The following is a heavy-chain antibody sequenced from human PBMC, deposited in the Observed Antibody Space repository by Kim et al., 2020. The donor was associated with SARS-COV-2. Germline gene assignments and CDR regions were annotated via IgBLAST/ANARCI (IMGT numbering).Heavy chain of an antibody. CDR1: GGSINSADYY. D-gene: IGHD3-22*01. Sequence: SETLSLTCTVSGGSINSADYYWSWIRQHPGKGLEWIGYIYYSGSTLSNPSLKSRVSISVDTSKNQFSLKLSSVTAADTAIYYCASDQTDSSAYYSDYWG. CDR3: ASDQTDSSAYYSDY. J-gene: IGHJ4*01. CDR2: IYYSGST. V-gene: IGHV4-31*03.